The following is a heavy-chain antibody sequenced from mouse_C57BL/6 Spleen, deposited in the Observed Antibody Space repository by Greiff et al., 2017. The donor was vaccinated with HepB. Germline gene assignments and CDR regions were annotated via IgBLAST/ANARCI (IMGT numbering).Heavy chain of an antibody. CDR3: ARDYYGSSYGGLWFAY. CDR1: GYTFTSYN. CDR2: IYPGNGDT. J-gene: IGHJ3*01. V-gene: IGHV1-12*01. Sequence: SGAELVRPGASVKMSCKASGYTFTSYNMHWVKQTPRQGLEWIGAIYPGNGDTSYNQKFKGKATLTVDKSSSTAYMQLSSLTYEDSAVYFCARDYYGSSYGGLWFAYWGQGTLVTVSA. D-gene: IGHD1-1*01.